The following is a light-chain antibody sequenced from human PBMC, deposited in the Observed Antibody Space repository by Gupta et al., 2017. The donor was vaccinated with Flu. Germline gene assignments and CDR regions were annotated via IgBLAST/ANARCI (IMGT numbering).Light chain of an antibody. CDR1: QSVSSN. Sequence: EIVMTQSPATLSVSPGERATLSCRASQSVSSNLAWYQQKPGQAPRLLIYGASTMDTGIPARFGGSGYGKKFTLTISSRQSEDFAVYYCQQHNNWPPCTFGQGTKVEIK. V-gene: IGKV3-15*01. J-gene: IGKJ2*02. CDR3: QQHNNWPPCT. CDR2: GAS.